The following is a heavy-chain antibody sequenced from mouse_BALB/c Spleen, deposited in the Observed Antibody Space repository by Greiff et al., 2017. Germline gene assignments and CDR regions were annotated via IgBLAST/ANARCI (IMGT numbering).Heavy chain of an antibody. CDR2: ISYSGST. V-gene: IGHV3-2*02. CDR3: ASHRFYFDY. CDR1: GYSITGDYA. Sequence: EVQRVESGPGLVKPSQSLSLTCTVTGYSITGDYAWNWIRQFPGNKLEWMGYISYSGSTSYNPSLKSRISITRDTSKNQFFLQLNSVTTEDTATYYCASHRFYFDYWGQGTTLTVSS. J-gene: IGHJ2*01.